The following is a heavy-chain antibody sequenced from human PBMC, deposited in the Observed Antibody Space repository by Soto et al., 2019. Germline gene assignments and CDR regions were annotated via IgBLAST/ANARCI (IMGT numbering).Heavy chain of an antibody. J-gene: IGHJ5*02. CDR2: IXSSSSXI. D-gene: IGHD5-12*01. Sequence: GSLRLSCAASEFTFSSYSMNWVRQAPGNGLEWVSYIXSSSSXIYYADYVKGXXTISRDNXXNSPYLQMNSLRDEDTALYYCARDVSGLNRFDPCGQGTLVT. CDR3: ARDVSGLNRFDP. CDR1: EFTFSSYS. V-gene: IGHV3-48*02.